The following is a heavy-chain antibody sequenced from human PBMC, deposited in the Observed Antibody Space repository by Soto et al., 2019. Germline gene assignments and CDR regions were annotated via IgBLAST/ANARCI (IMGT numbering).Heavy chain of an antibody. CDR3: ARGGAMTVATINNWFDP. J-gene: IGHJ5*02. CDR2: IIPIFGTA. Sequence: QVQLVQSGAEVKKPGSSVKVSCKASGGTFSSYAISWVRQAPGQGLEWMGGIIPIFGTANYAQKFQGRVTLTADESTSTAYMELSSLRSEDTAGYYCARGGAMTVATINNWFDPWGQGTLVTVSS. CDR1: GGTFSSYA. V-gene: IGHV1-69*01. D-gene: IGHD5-12*01.